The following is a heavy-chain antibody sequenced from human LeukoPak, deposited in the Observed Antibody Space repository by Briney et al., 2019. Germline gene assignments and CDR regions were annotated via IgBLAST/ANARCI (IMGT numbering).Heavy chain of an antibody. D-gene: IGHD3-3*01. CDR3: AKVGFSEMEWLLYSDH. J-gene: IGHJ4*02. CDR2: VNTDGRST. CDR1: GFTFSSYW. V-gene: IGHV3-74*01. Sequence: GGSLRLSCAASGFTFSSYWMHWVRQAPGKGLVWVSRVNTDGRSTSYADSVKGRFTISRDNAKNTLYLQMNSLRAEDTAVYYCAKVGFSEMEWLLYSDHWGQGTLVTVSS.